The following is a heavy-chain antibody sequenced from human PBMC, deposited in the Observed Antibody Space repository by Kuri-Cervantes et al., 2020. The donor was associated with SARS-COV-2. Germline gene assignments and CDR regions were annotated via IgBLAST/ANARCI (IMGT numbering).Heavy chain of an antibody. Sequence: GESLKISCAASGFTFSSYGMHWVRQAPGKGLEWVAFISYDGSNKYYADSVKGRFTIARDNSKNTLYLQMNSLRAEDTAVYYCARLGVAAAGSYYYDGMDVWGQGTTVTVSS. CDR3: ARLGVAAAGSYYYDGMDV. J-gene: IGHJ6*02. V-gene: IGHV3-30*03. CDR2: ISYDGSNK. CDR1: GFTFSSYG. D-gene: IGHD6-13*01.